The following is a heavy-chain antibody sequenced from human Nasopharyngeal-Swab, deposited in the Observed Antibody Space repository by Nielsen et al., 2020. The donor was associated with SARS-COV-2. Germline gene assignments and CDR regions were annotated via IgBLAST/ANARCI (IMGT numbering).Heavy chain of an antibody. V-gene: IGHV3-23*01. J-gene: IGHJ4*02. CDR3: ARAVAGATDY. D-gene: IGHD1-26*01. CDR1: GFIFSSDA. CDR2: ISFSGQSR. Sequence: GESLKISCAASGFIFSSDAMSWVRQAPAKGLEWVSAISFSGQSRHYAESVKGRFTISRDNSKNTLYLQMNSLRAEDTAIYFCARAVAGATDYWGQGTLVTVSS.